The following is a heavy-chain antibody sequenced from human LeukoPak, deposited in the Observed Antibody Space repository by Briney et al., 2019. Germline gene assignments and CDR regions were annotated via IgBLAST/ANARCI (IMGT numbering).Heavy chain of an antibody. CDR1: GYTFTGYY. Sequence: GASVKVSCKASGYTFTGYYIHWVRQAPGQGLEWMGRIIPILGIANYAQKLQGRVTITADKSTSTAYMELSSLRSEDTAVYYCARVCGDFTKGYFDYWGQGTLVTVSS. CDR3: ARVCGDFTKGYFDY. V-gene: IGHV1-69*04. CDR2: IIPILGIA. J-gene: IGHJ4*02. D-gene: IGHD4-17*01.